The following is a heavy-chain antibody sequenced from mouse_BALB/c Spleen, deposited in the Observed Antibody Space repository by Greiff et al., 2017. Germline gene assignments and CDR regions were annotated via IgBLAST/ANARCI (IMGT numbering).Heavy chain of an antibody. D-gene: IGHD1-1*01. CDR2: ISYSGST. CDR1: GYSITSDYA. V-gene: IGHV3-2*02. CDR3: ARRGFITTNFDY. Sequence: ESGPGLVKPSQSLSLTCTVTGYSITSDYAWNWIRQFPGNKLEWMGYISYSGSTSYNPSLKSRISITRDTSKNQFFLQLNSVTTEDTATYYCARRGFITTNFDYWGQGTTLTVSS. J-gene: IGHJ2*01.